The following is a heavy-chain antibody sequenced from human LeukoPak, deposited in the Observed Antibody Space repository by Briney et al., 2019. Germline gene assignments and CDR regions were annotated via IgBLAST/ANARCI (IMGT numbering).Heavy chain of an antibody. CDR2: IKEDGSEK. J-gene: IGHJ4*02. CDR1: GFTFSSYS. D-gene: IGHD5-18*01. V-gene: IGHV3-7*01. CDR3: ARLNRGYCYGATCYVEPGAGQ. Sequence: GGSLRLSCAASGFTFSSYSMNWVRQAPGKGLECVANIKEDGSEKSYVDSVKGRFTISRDDAKNSLYLQMNNLRAEDTALYYCARLNRGYCYGATCYVEPGAGQWGQGTLVTVSS.